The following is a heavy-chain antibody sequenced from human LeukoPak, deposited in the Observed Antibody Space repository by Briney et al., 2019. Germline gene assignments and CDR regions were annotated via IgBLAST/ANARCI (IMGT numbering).Heavy chain of an antibody. V-gene: IGHV4-59*08. CDR3: VRLLYYYESSGFDY. Sequence: SETLSLNCTVSGASMRSYHWSWIRQSPGKGLEWIGYIYYNGSTNYNPSLKSRVTMSVDTSKNQFALKLSSVTAADTAVYYCVRLLYYYESSGFDYWGQGTLVTVSS. D-gene: IGHD3-22*01. CDR1: GASMRSYH. J-gene: IGHJ4*02. CDR2: IYYNGST.